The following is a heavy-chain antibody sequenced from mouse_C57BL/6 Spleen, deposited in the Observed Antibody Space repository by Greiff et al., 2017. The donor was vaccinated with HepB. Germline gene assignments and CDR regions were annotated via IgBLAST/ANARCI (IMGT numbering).Heavy chain of an antibody. CDR2: IHPTSGST. J-gene: IGHJ2*01. V-gene: IGHV1-64*01. CDR1: GYTFTSYW. Sequence: QVQLQQPGAELVKPGASVKLSCKASGYTFTSYWMHWVKQRPGQGLEWIGMIHPTSGSTNYNEKFKSKATLTVDKSSSTAYMQLSSLTSEDSAVYYCARGDYYGRPFGCWGQGTTRTVSS. CDR3: ARGDYYGRPFGC. D-gene: IGHD1-1*01.